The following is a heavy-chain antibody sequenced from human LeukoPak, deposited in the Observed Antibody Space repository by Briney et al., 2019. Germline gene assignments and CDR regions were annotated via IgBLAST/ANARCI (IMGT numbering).Heavy chain of an antibody. CDR1: GFTFDNYW. J-gene: IGHJ4*02. CDR3: ARRYFDY. Sequence: PGGSLRLSCAASGFTFDNYWLSWVRQAPGKGLEWVANIKQDGSEKYYVDSVKGRFTISRDNAKNSLYLQMNSLRAEDTAVYYCARRYFDYWGQGTLVTVSS. V-gene: IGHV3-7*01. CDR2: IKQDGSEK.